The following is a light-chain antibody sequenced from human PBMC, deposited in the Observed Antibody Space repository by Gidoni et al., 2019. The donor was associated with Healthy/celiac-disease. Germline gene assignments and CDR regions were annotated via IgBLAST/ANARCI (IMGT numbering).Light chain of an antibody. J-gene: IGKJ4*02. Sequence: VLTQSPATLSWSPGERATLSCRASQSVSSYLAWYQQKPGQAPRLLIYDAANRATGIPARFSGSGSGTDFTLTISSLEPEDFAVYYCQQRSTGLATFGGGTKVEIK. CDR3: QQRSTGLAT. CDR1: QSVSSY. V-gene: IGKV3-11*01. CDR2: DAA.